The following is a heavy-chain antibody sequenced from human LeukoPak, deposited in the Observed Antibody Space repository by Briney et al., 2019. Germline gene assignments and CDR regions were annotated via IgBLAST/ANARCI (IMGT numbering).Heavy chain of an antibody. J-gene: IGHJ5*02. CDR3: ARHDGLLKTTNWFDP. Sequence: SETLSLTCTVSGGSISSYYWRWIRPPAGRGLEWIGYIYYTGSTNYHPSLKSRVTKSVDTSKKQFSLKLSSVTAADTAVYYCARHDGLLKTTNWFDPWGQGTLVTVSS. D-gene: IGHD2-15*01. CDR2: IYYTGST. V-gene: IGHV4-59*08. CDR1: GGSISSYY.